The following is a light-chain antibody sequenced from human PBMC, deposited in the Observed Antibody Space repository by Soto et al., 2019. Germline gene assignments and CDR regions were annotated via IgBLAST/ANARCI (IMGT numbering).Light chain of an antibody. CDR2: DVN. V-gene: IGLV2-14*03. CDR3: SSYTGRRTYV. Sequence: QSVLTQPASVSGAPGQSITISCTGTSTDIGDHNSVSWYQQHPGKAPELLIYDVNGRPTGVSHRFSGSKSGNTASLSISGLQPDDEADYYGSSYTGRRTYVFGSGTKVTVL. J-gene: IGLJ1*01. CDR1: STDIGDHNS.